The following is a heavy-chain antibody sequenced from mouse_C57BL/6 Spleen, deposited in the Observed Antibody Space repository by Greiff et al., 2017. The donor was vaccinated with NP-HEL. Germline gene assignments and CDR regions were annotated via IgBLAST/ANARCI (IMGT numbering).Heavy chain of an antibody. J-gene: IGHJ2*01. CDR3: ARSPTMVTTGYYFDY. D-gene: IGHD2-9*01. Sequence: QVQLQQPGAELVMPGASVKLSCKASGYTFTSYWMHWVKQRPGQGLEWIGEIDPSDSYTNYNRKFKGKSTLTVDKSSSTAYMQLSSLTSEDSAVYYCARSPTMVTTGYYFDYWGQGTTLTVSS. CDR1: GYTFTSYW. V-gene: IGHV1-69*01. CDR2: IDPSDSYT.